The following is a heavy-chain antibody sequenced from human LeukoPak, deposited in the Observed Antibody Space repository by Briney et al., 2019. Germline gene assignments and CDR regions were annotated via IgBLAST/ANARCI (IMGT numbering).Heavy chain of an antibody. CDR3: AREGRGYKVAKFDY. V-gene: IGHV3-7*01. J-gene: IGHJ4*02. D-gene: IGHD3-22*01. Sequence: GGSLRLSCAASGFTFSSYWMSGVRQAPGKGLEWVANIKQDGSEKYYVDSVKGRFTISRDNAKNSLYLQMNSLRAEDTAVYYCAREGRGYKVAKFDYWGQGTLVTVSS. CDR1: GFTFSSYW. CDR2: IKQDGSEK.